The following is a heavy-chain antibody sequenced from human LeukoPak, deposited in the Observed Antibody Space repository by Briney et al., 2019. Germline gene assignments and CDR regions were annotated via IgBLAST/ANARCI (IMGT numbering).Heavy chain of an antibody. CDR3: ARESGYCSGGSCYSTHDAFDI. CDR2: IYYSGST. D-gene: IGHD2-15*01. V-gene: IGHV4-59*01. J-gene: IGHJ3*02. CDR1: GGSISSYY. Sequence: SETLSLTCTVSGGSISSYYWTWIRQPPGKRLEWTGYIYYSGSTNYNPSLKSRVTISVDTSKNQFSLKLSSVTAADTAVYYCARESGYCSGGSCYSTHDAFDIWGQGTMVTVSS.